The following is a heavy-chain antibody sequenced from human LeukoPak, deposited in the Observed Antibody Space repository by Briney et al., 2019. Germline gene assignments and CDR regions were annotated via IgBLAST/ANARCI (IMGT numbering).Heavy chain of an antibody. CDR1: GYTFTGYY. Sequence: ASVKVSCKASGYTFTGYYMHWVRPAPGQGLEWMGWINPNSGGTNYAQKFQGRVTMTRDTSISTAYMELSRLRSDDTAVYYCAREGDIVVVVAAGDDAFDIWGQGTMVTVSS. D-gene: IGHD2-15*01. CDR2: INPNSGGT. V-gene: IGHV1-2*02. J-gene: IGHJ3*02. CDR3: AREGDIVVVVAAGDDAFDI.